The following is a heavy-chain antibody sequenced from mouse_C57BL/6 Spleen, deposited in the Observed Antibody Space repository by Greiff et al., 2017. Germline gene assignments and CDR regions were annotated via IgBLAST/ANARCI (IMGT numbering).Heavy chain of an antibody. V-gene: IGHV1-55*01. CDR2: IYPGSGST. Sequence: QVQLQQPGAELVKPGASVKMSCKASGYSFTSYWITWVKQRPGQGLEWIGDIYPGSGSTNYNEKFKSKVTLTVDTSSSQAYMQLSSLTSEDSAVYYCTRRYGKSWFAYWGQGTLVTVSA. CDR3: TRRYGKSWFAY. D-gene: IGHD2-1*01. J-gene: IGHJ3*01. CDR1: GYSFTSYW.